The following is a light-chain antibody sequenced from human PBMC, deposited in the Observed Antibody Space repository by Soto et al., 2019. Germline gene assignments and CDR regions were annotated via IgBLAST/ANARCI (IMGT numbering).Light chain of an antibody. J-gene: IGLJ1*01. CDR3: QVWDITTDHYV. CDR2: YDS. CDR1: NIGSKR. Sequence: SYELTQPPSVSVAPEKTARLTCGGDNIGSKRVHWYRQKPGQAPVLVIYYDSDRPSGIPERFSGSNSGNTATLTNNRVEAGDEADYYCQVWDITTDHYVFGTGTKLTVL. V-gene: IGLV3-21*04.